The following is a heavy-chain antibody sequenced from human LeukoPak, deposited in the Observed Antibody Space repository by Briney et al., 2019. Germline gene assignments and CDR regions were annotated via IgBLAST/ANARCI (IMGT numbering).Heavy chain of an antibody. V-gene: IGHV3-21*01. CDR1: GFTFNSYS. Sequence: PGGSLRLSCAASGFTFNSYSMNWVRQAPGKGPEGVSSISSSSSYIYYAVSVKGRFTISRDNAKNSLYLQMNSLRAEDTAVYYCASGYMRWGQGTLVTVSS. CDR2: ISSSSSYI. J-gene: IGHJ4*02. CDR3: ASGYMR. D-gene: IGHD3-22*01.